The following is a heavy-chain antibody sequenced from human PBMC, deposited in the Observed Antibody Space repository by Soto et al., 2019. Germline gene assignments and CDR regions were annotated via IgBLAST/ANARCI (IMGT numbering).Heavy chain of an antibody. CDR2: ISSSSSYT. CDR3: ARDYGSGTFDY. CDR1: GFTFSDYY. Sequence: QVQLVESGGGLVKPGGSLRLSCAASGFTFSDYYMSWIRQAPGKGLEWVSYISSSSSYTNYADSVKGRFTISRDNAKNSLYLQVNSLRAEDTAVYYCARDYGSGTFDYWGQGTLVTVSS. D-gene: IGHD3-10*01. V-gene: IGHV3-11*05. J-gene: IGHJ4*02.